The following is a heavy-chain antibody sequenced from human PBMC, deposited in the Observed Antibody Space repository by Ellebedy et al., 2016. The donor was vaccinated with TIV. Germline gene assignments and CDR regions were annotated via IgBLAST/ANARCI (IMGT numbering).Heavy chain of an antibody. V-gene: IGHV1-2*04. CDR1: GYTFTGYY. CDR3: ASPVMVVAATPGRTANAFDI. J-gene: IGHJ3*02. CDR2: INPNSGGT. Sequence: ASVKVSCXASGYTFTGYYMHWVRQAPGQGLEWMGWINPNSGGTNYAQKFQGWVTMTRDTSISTAYMELSRLRSDDTAVYYCASPVMVVAATPGRTANAFDIWGQGTMVTVSS. D-gene: IGHD2-15*01.